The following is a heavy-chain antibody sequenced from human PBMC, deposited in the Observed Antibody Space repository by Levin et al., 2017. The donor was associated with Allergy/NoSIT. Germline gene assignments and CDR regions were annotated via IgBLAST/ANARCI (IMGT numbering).Heavy chain of an antibody. Sequence: GGSLRLSCAASGFTFSSYSMNWVRQAPGKGLEWVSSISSSSSYIYYADSVKGRFTISRDNAKNSLYLQMNSLRAEDTAVYYCARDRGVWSGYHDYWGQGTLVTVSS. J-gene: IGHJ4*02. D-gene: IGHD3-3*01. CDR1: GFTFSSYS. CDR3: ARDRGVWSGYHDY. V-gene: IGHV3-21*01. CDR2: ISSSSSYI.